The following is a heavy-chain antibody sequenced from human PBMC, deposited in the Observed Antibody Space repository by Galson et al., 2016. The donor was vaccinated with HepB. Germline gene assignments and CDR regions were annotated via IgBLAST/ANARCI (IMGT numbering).Heavy chain of an antibody. CDR1: RFTFSSYG. V-gene: IGHV3-33*01. D-gene: IGHD2-15*01. CDR3: ASDSISSGRIDS. J-gene: IGHJ4*02. Sequence: SLRLSCAASRFTFSSYGMHWVRQAPGKGLEWVAVIWYDGNNKYYADSVKGRFTISRDNSKNTLYLQMNSLRVEDTAVYYCASDSISSGRIDSWGQGTLVTVST. CDR2: IWYDGNNK.